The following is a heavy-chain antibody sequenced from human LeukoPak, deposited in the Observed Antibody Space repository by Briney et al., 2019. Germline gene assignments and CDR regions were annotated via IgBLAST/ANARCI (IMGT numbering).Heavy chain of an antibody. J-gene: IGHJ4*02. V-gene: IGHV1-2*06. Sequence: ASVKVSCKASGYTFTGYYMRWVRQAPGQGLEWMGRINPNSGGTNYAQKFQGRVTMTRDTSISTAYMELSRLRSDDTAVYYCARDRIDYGDYNFDYWGQGTLVTVSS. CDR3: ARDRIDYGDYNFDY. CDR1: GYTFTGYY. D-gene: IGHD4-17*01. CDR2: INPNSGGT.